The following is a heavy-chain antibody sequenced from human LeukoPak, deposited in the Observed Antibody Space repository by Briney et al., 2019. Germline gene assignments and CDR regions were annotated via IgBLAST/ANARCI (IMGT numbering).Heavy chain of an antibody. CDR3: ARFYFDSAPAAFDI. Sequence: PSETLSLTCALYGGSLSGYYWTWVRQPPGKGLEWIGEIHQSGRTNYNPSLKSRVTVSVDTSKNQFSLNLNSVTAADTAVYYCARFYFDSAPAAFDIWGQGTTVTVSS. J-gene: IGHJ3*02. D-gene: IGHD3-22*01. CDR1: GGSLSGYY. V-gene: IGHV4-34*01. CDR2: IHQSGRT.